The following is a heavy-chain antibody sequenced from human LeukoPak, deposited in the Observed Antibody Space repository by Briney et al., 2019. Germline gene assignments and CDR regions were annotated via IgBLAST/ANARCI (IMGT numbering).Heavy chain of an antibody. Sequence: PGGSLRLSCAASGFTFSSYSMNWVRQAPGKGLEWVSSISSSSSYIYYADSAKGRFTISRDNAKNSLYLQMNSLRAEDTAVYYCARDRVIVATFFDYWGQGTLVTVSS. J-gene: IGHJ4*02. V-gene: IGHV3-21*01. D-gene: IGHD5-12*01. CDR1: GFTFSSYS. CDR2: ISSSSSYI. CDR3: ARDRVIVATFFDY.